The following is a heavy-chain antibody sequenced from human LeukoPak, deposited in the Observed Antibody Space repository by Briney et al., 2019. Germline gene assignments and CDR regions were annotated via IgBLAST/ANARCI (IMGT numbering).Heavy chain of an antibody. CDR3: ARGAGYNYPYYFDY. Sequence: GGSLRLSCAVSGFIFSNYAMNWVRQAPGKGLEWVSVIYGGGNIYYADSVKGRFTISRDNSKNTLYLQMNSLRAEDTAVYYCARGAGYNYPYYFDYWGQGTLVTVSS. V-gene: IGHV3-53*01. J-gene: IGHJ4*02. CDR2: IYGGGNI. CDR1: GFIFSNYA. D-gene: IGHD5-24*01.